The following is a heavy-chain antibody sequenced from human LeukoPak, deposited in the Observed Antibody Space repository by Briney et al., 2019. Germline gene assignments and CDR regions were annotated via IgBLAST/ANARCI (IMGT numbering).Heavy chain of an antibody. D-gene: IGHD2-15*01. Sequence: ASVKVSCKASGYTFTSYGISWVRQAPGQGLEWMGWISAYNGNTNYAQKLQGRVTMTTDTSTSTAYMELRSLRSDDTAVYYCARDRRRYCSGGSCPHDAFDIWGQGTMVTVSS. CDR2: ISAYNGNT. CDR3: ARDRRRYCSGGSCPHDAFDI. J-gene: IGHJ3*02. CDR1: GYTFTSYG. V-gene: IGHV1-18*01.